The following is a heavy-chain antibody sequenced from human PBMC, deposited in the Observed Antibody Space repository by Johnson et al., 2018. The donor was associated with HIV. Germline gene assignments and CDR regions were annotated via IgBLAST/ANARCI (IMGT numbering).Heavy chain of an antibody. CDR1: GLIFRTYW. V-gene: IGHV3-7*05. Sequence: VQLVESGGGLVEPGRSLRLSCGGSGLIFRTYWMSWVRQAPGKGLEWVANIKEDGSEEYYVDSVKGRFTISRDNGKNSLSLQMNSLRVEDTAVYYCARRSGYAFDIWGQGTMVTVSS. CDR2: IKEDGSEE. D-gene: IGHD1-1*01. J-gene: IGHJ3*02. CDR3: ARRSGYAFDI.